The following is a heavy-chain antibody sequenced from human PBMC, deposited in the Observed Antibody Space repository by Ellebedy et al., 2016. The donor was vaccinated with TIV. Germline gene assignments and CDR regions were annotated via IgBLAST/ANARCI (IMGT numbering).Heavy chain of an antibody. D-gene: IGHD1-26*01. CDR3: ARDISGSYYADY. CDR1: GFTFNDFA. CDR2: ISYDGSRR. V-gene: IGHV3-30-3*01. Sequence: GESLKISCAASGFTFNDFAIHWVRQSPGKGPEWVTFISYDGSRRYYADSVKGRFTLSRDNSKNTLDLQMNSLRAEDTAVYYCARDISGSYYADYWGQGTLVTVSS. J-gene: IGHJ4*02.